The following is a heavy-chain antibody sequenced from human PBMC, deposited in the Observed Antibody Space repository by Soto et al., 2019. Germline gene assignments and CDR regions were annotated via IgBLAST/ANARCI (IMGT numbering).Heavy chain of an antibody. CDR2: IRSKAYGGTT. D-gene: IGHD3-22*01. Sequence: EVQLVESGGGLVQPGRSLRLSCTGSGFTFGDYAMSWVRQAPGKGLEWVGFIRSKAYGGTTEYAASVKGRFTISRDDSKSIAYLQMNRLKTEDTAVYYCTSDYDSSGYYVRKIDYWGQGILVTVSS. J-gene: IGHJ4*02. CDR3: TSDYDSSGYYVRKIDY. CDR1: GFTFGDYA. V-gene: IGHV3-49*04.